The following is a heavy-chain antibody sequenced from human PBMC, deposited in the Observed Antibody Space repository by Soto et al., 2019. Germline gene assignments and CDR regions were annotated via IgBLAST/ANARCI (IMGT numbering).Heavy chain of an antibody. CDR2: INHSGNT. V-gene: IGHV4-34*01. Sequence: PSETLSLTCAVYGGSFSGYYWSWIRQPPGKGLEWIGEINHSGNTNYNPSLKSRVTISVDTSKNHFSLKLSSVTAADTAVYYCARGPLTMVRGAHLDFWGQGTLVTVS. CDR1: GGSFSGYY. CDR3: ARGPLTMVRGAHLDF. J-gene: IGHJ4*02. D-gene: IGHD3-10*01.